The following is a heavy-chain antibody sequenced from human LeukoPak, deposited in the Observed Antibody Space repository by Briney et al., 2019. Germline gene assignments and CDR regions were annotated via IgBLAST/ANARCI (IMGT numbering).Heavy chain of an antibody. CDR2: ISYDGSNK. Sequence: GGSLRLSCAASGFTFSDHYMHWVRQAPGKGLEWVAVISYDGSNKYYADSVKGRFTISRDNSKNTLYLQMNSLRAEDTAVYYCAKDLLYSDVWGSYRPNPLDYWGQGTLVTVSS. CDR3: AKDLLYSDVWGSYRPNPLDY. CDR1: GFTFSDHY. V-gene: IGHV3-30*18. D-gene: IGHD3-16*02. J-gene: IGHJ4*02.